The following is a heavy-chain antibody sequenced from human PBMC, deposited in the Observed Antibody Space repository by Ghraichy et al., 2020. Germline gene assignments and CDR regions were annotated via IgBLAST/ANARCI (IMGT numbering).Heavy chain of an antibody. CDR3: ARVGSRDFDY. CDR1: GFTFSSYS. Sequence: LSLTCAGSGFTFSSYSMIWVRQAPGKGLQWLSYISSASSTIYYADSVKGRFTISRDNAKNSLYLQMNSRRDEDTAVYYCARVGSRDFDYWGQGTLVTVSS. J-gene: IGHJ4*02. CDR2: ISSASSTI. D-gene: IGHD5-24*01. V-gene: IGHV3-48*02.